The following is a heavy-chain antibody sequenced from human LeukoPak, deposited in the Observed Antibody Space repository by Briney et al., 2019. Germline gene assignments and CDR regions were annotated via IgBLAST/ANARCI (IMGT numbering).Heavy chain of an antibody. Sequence: ASVKVSCKASGFTFTSSAMQWVRQARGQRLEWMGWIVVGSGNTNYAQKFQERVTITRDMSTSTAYMELSSLRSEDTAVYYCAADSLLRSQFDYWGQGTLVTVSS. D-gene: IGHD4-17*01. CDR3: AADSLLRSQFDY. CDR2: IVVGSGNT. CDR1: GFTFTSSA. V-gene: IGHV1-58*02. J-gene: IGHJ4*02.